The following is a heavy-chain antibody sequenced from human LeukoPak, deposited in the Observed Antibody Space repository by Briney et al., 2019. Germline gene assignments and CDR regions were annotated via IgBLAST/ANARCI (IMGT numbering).Heavy chain of an antibody. CDR1: GDSVSSNRAT. D-gene: IGHD1-1*01. V-gene: IGHV6-1*01. CDR3: ARDRTTSTRGAFDI. CDR2: TYYMSKWYN. Sequence: SQTLSLTCAISGDSVSSNRATWNWIRQSPSRGLEWLGRTYYMSKWYNDYAVSVKSRITINPDTSKNQFSLKLTSVTAADTAVYYCARDRTTSTRGAFDIWGQGTMVTVSS. J-gene: IGHJ3*02.